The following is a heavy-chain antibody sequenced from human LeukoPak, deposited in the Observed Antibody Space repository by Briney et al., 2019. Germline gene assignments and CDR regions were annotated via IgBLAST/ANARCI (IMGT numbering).Heavy chain of an antibody. J-gene: IGHJ3*02. CDR3: ARLGDYYDSSGYFDAFDI. V-gene: IGHV4-39*01. D-gene: IGHD3-22*01. CDR2: IYYGGST. CDR1: GGSISSSSYH. Sequence: TSETLSLTCGVSGGSISSSSYHWGWIRQPPGKGLEWIGSIYYGGSTYYNPSLKSRVTISVDTSKKQFSLKLTSVTAADAAVYYCARLGDYYDSSGYFDAFDIWGQGTMVTVFS.